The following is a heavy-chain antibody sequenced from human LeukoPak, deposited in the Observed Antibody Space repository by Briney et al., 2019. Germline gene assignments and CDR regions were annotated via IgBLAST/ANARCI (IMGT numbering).Heavy chain of an antibody. D-gene: IGHD6-13*01. CDR2: ISSSSSYI. V-gene: IGHV3-21*01. Sequence: GGSLRFSCAASGFTFSSYSMNWVRQAPGKGLEWVSSISSSSSYIYYADSVKGRFTISRDNAKNSLYLQMNSLRAEDTAVYYCARDLSSSWYITVDYWGQGTLVTVSS. CDR1: GFTFSSYS. CDR3: ARDLSSSWYITVDY. J-gene: IGHJ4*02.